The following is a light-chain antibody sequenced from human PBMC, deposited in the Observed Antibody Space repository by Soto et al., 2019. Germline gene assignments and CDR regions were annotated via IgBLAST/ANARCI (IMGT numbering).Light chain of an antibody. Sequence: QSVLTQPPSASGTPGQRVTISCSGSSFNIGSNTVNWYQQLPGTAPKLLIYSNSQRPSGVPARFSGSQSGTAASLAISGLQSEDEADYYCASWDDSLKEPVFGGGTQLTVL. J-gene: IGLJ7*01. CDR3: ASWDDSLKEPV. CDR1: SFNIGSNT. CDR2: SNS. V-gene: IGLV1-44*01.